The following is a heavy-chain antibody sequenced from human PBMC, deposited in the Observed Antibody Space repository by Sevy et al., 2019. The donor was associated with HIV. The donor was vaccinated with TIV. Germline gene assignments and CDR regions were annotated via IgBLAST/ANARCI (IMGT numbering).Heavy chain of an antibody. CDR3: AKEGLRDCSGGSCDAYNWFDP. CDR2: ISYDGSNK. Sequence: GGSLRLSCAASGFTFSSYGMHWVRQAPGKGLEWVAVISYDGSNKYYADSVKGRFTISRDNSKNTLYLQMNSLRAEDTAVYYCAKEGLRDCSGGSCDAYNWFDPWGQGTLVTVSS. V-gene: IGHV3-30*18. D-gene: IGHD2-15*01. CDR1: GFTFSSYG. J-gene: IGHJ5*02.